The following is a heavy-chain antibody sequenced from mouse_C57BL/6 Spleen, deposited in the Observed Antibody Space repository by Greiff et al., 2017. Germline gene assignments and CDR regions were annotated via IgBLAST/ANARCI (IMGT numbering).Heavy chain of an antibody. CDR1: GFTFSSYG. CDR3: ARQGLLRYPAWFAY. J-gene: IGHJ3*01. D-gene: IGHD1-1*01. Sequence: EVKVVESGGDLVKPGGSLKLSCAASGFTFSSYGMSWVRQTPDKRLAWVATISSGGSYTYYPDSVKGRFTISRDNAKNTLYLQMSSLKSEDTAMYYCARQGLLRYPAWFAYWGQGTLVTVSA. CDR2: ISSGGSYT. V-gene: IGHV5-6*01.